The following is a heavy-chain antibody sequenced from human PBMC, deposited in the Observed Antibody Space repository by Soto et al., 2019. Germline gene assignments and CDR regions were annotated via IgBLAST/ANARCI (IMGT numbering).Heavy chain of an antibody. CDR1: GYAFTPCA. V-gene: IGHV1-3*01. D-gene: IGHD6-19*01. Sequence: ASVKVSWKASGYAFTPCAMRLVRQAPGQRLEWMGWINAGNGNTKYSQKFQGRVTITTDTSASTAYMELSSLRSEDTAVYYCARDGAVAGDSNFDYWGQGTLVTVSS. CDR3: ARDGAVAGDSNFDY. CDR2: INAGNGNT. J-gene: IGHJ4*02.